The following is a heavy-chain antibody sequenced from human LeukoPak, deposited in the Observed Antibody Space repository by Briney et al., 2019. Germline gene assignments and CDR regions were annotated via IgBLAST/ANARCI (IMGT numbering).Heavy chain of an antibody. J-gene: IGHJ3*02. D-gene: IGHD3-22*01. Sequence: SETLSLTCTVSGGSISSGDYYWSWDRQPPGKGREWIGYIYYSGRTYYNPSHKRGVTISDNTSKNRFSLKLSSVTAADTAVYYCATHSSGYDSGNDAFDIWGQGTMVTVSS. CDR3: ATHSSGYDSGNDAFDI. CDR1: GGSISSGDYY. V-gene: IGHV4-30-4*08. CDR2: IYYSGRT.